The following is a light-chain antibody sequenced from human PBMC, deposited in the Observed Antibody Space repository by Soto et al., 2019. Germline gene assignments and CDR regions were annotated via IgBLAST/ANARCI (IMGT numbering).Light chain of an antibody. V-gene: IGLV2-14*01. J-gene: IGLJ2*01. CDR1: SSDVGGYNY. CDR3: SSYTSSSTLVV. CDR2: DVS. Sequence: QSVLTQPASVSGSPGQSITISCTGTSSDVGGYNYVSWYQQHPGKAPKLMIYDVSNRPSGVSNRFYGSKSGNTASLTISGLPAEDEADYYCSSYTSSSTLVVFGGGTKLTVL.